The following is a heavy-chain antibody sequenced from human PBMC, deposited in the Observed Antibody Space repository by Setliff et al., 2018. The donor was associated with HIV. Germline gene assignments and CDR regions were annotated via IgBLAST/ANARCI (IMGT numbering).Heavy chain of an antibody. D-gene: IGHD6-19*01. Sequence: SETLSLTCAVSGGSISSYYWSWIRQPPGKGLEWIGYIYYSGSTNYNASLKSRLTMSIDTSKGQFSLKLSSVTAADTAVYYCARWVYNSAWSLDYWGQGTLVTVSS. CDR2: IYYSGST. V-gene: IGHV4-59*08. CDR1: GGSISSYY. CDR3: ARWVYNSAWSLDY. J-gene: IGHJ4*02.